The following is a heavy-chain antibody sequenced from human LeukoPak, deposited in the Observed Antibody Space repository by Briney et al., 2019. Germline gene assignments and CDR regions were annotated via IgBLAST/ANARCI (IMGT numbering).Heavy chain of an antibody. D-gene: IGHD5-12*01. CDR3: ARPGRDGYNSLYYFDY. J-gene: IGHJ4*02. Sequence: PGGSLRLSCAASGFTFSSCGMHWVRQAPGKGLEWVAVIWYDGSNKYYADSVKGRFTISRDNSKNTLYLQMNSLRAEDTAVYYCARPGRDGYNSLYYFDYWGQGTLVTVSS. CDR1: GFTFSSCG. CDR2: IWYDGSNK. V-gene: IGHV3-33*01.